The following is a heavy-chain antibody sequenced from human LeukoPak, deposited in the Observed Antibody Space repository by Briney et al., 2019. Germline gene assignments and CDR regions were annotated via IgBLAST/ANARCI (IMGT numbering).Heavy chain of an antibody. V-gene: IGHV3-15*01. Sequence: GGSLRLSCAGSGFSFSTYSMNWVRQAPGKGLEWVGRIKTKSEGGTTDYAAPAKGRFTISRDDSKNALFLQMDSLKSDDTAMYYCTTEFKELGSFFYFYYMDVWGTGTTVTISS. J-gene: IGHJ6*03. CDR2: IKTKSEGGTT. D-gene: IGHD3-10*01. CDR1: GFSFSTYS. CDR3: TTEFKELGSFFYFYYMDV.